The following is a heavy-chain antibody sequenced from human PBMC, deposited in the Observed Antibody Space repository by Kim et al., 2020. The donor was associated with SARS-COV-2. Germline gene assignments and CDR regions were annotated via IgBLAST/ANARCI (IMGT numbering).Heavy chain of an antibody. CDR2: IIPIFGTA. Sequence: SVKVSCKASGGTFSSYAISWVRQAPGQGLEWMGGIIPIFGTANYAQKFQGRVTITADESTSTAYMELSSLRSEDTAVYYCATKLEQYVDYYYYGMDVWGQGTTVTVSS. D-gene: IGHD1-1*01. J-gene: IGHJ6*02. CDR1: GGTFSSYA. CDR3: ATKLEQYVDYYYYGMDV. V-gene: IGHV1-69*13.